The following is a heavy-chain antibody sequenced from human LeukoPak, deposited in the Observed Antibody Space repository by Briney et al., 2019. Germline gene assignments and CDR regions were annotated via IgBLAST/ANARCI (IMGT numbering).Heavy chain of an antibody. J-gene: IGHJ4*02. CDR3: ARHGYSSSWYVHFDY. CDR2: IYTGVTA. Sequence: PGESLRLSCAASGFTVSNNYMTWVRQAPGKGLEWVSIIYTGVTAYYADSVRGRFTISRDNSKNTLYLQMSSLRAEDTALYYCARHGYSSSWYVHFDYWGQGTLVTVSS. V-gene: IGHV3-66*04. CDR1: GFTVSNNY. D-gene: IGHD6-13*01.